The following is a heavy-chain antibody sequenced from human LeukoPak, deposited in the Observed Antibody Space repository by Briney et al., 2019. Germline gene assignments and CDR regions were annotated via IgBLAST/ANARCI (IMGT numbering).Heavy chain of an antibody. Sequence: ASVKVSCKGSGYTFTSYAMHWVRQAPGQRLEWMGWINAGNGNTKYPQKFQGRVTITRDTSASTAYMELSSLTSEDTAVYYCTCSVTTQFQGDYWGQGTLVTVSS. CDR3: TCSVTTQFQGDY. CDR2: INAGNGNT. J-gene: IGHJ4*02. CDR1: GYTFTSYA. D-gene: IGHD4-17*01. V-gene: IGHV1-3*01.